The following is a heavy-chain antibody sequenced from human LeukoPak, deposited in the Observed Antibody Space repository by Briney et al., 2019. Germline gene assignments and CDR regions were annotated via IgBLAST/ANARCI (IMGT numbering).Heavy chain of an antibody. D-gene: IGHD3-10*01. V-gene: IGHV4-39*07. J-gene: IGHJ3*02. CDR3: ARAGVTHDAFDI. Sequence: NPSETLSLTCTVSGGSISSSSYYWGWIRQPPGKGLEWIGSIYYSGSTNYNPSLKSRVTISVDTSKNQFSLKLSSVTAADTAVYYCARAGVTHDAFDIWGQGTMVTVSS. CDR2: IYYSGST. CDR1: GGSISSSSYY.